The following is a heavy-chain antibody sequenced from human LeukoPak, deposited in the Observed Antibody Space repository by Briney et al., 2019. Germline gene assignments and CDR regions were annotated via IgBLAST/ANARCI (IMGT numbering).Heavy chain of an antibody. J-gene: IGHJ4*02. CDR1: GGSFSGYY. Sequence: PSETLSLTCAVYGGSFSGYYWSWIRQPPGKGLEWIGEINHSGSTNYNPSLKSRVTISVDTSKNQFSLKLSSVTAADTAVYYCARARVYDFWSGYSGRLYYFDYWGQGTLVTVSS. CDR3: ARARVYDFWSGYSGRLYYFDY. CDR2: INHSGST. V-gene: IGHV4-34*01. D-gene: IGHD3-3*01.